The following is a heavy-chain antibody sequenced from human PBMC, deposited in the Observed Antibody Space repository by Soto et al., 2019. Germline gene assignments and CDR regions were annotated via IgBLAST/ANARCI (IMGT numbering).Heavy chain of an antibody. CDR3: ARTLVGAPPFDY. V-gene: IGHV4-30-4*01. D-gene: IGHD1-26*01. J-gene: IGHJ4*02. Sequence: SETLSLTCTVSGGSISSGNYYWSWIRQPPGKGLEWIGYIYYSGSTYYNPSLKSRVTISVDTSKNQFSLKLSSVTAADTAVYYCARTLVGAPPFDYWGQGTLVTAPQ. CDR2: IYYSGST. CDR1: GGSISSGNYY.